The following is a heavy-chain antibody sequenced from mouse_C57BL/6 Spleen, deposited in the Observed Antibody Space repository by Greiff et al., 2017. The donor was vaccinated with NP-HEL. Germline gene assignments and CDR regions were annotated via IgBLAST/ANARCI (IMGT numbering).Heavy chain of an antibody. CDR3: ARYGSKDWFAY. Sequence: VKLQQPGAELVKPGASVKLSCKASGYTFTSYWMHWVKQRPGQGLEWIGMIHPNSGSTNYNEKFKSKATLTVDKSSSTAYMQLSSLTSEDSAVYYCARYGSKDWFAYWGQGTLVTVSA. CDR1: GYTFTSYW. CDR2: IHPNSGST. J-gene: IGHJ3*01. V-gene: IGHV1-64*01. D-gene: IGHD1-1*01.